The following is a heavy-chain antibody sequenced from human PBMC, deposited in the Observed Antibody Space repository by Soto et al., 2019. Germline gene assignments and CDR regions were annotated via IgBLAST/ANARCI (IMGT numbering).Heavy chain of an antibody. Sequence: GGSLRLSCAASGFTFSSYGMHWVRQAPGKGLEWVAVISYDGSNKYYADSVKGRFTISRDNSKNTLYLQMNSLRAEDTAVYYCAKSGERHYDFWSGYYTYYGMDVWGQGTTVTVSS. CDR3: AKSGERHYDFWSGYYTYYGMDV. CDR1: GFTFSSYG. J-gene: IGHJ6*02. CDR2: ISYDGSNK. D-gene: IGHD3-3*01. V-gene: IGHV3-30*18.